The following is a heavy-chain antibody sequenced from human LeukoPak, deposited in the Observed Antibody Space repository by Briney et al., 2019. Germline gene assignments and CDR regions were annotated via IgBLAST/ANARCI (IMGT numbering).Heavy chain of an antibody. CDR1: GGTFSSYT. CDR2: IIPILGIA. Sequence: SVKVSCKASGGTFSSYTISWGRQAPGQGLEWMGRIIPILGIANYAQKFQGRVTITAGKSTSTAYMELSSLRSGDTAVYYCARGSHYCSSTSCSDYWGQGTLVTVSS. V-gene: IGHV1-69*02. J-gene: IGHJ4*02. D-gene: IGHD2-2*01. CDR3: ARGSHYCSSTSCSDY.